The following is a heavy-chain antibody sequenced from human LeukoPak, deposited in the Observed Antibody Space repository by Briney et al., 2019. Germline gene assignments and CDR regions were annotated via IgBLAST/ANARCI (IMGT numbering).Heavy chain of an antibody. CDR3: AKYFLEWSWKTAIDY. CDR2: ISGSGGST. V-gene: IGHV3-23*01. CDR1: GFTFSSYA. D-gene: IGHD3-3*01. Sequence: GGSLRLSCAASGFTFSSYAMSWVRQAPGKGLEWVSAISGSGGSTYYADSVKGRFTISRDNSKNTLYLQMNSLRAEDTAVYYCAKYFLEWSWKTAIDYWGQGTLVTVSS. J-gene: IGHJ4*02.